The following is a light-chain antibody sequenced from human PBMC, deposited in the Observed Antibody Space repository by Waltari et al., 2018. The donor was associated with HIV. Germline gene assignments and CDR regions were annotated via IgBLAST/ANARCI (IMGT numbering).Light chain of an antibody. V-gene: IGLV2-11*01. J-gene: IGLJ1*01. Sequence: QSALTQPRSVSGSPGQSVTISCTGTSSAVGGYNYVSWYQQHPGKAPKLMIYDVSKRPSGGPDRFAGSKSGNTASLTISGLQAEDEADYYCCSDAGSYRGVFGTGTKVTVL. CDR3: CSDAGSYRGV. CDR2: DVS. CDR1: SSAVGGYNY.